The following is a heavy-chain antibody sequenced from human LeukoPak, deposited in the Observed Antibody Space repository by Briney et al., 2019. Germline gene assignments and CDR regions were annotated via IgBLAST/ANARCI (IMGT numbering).Heavy chain of an antibody. J-gene: IGHJ6*02. CDR1: GVTFSDYY. D-gene: IGHD2-15*01. Sequence: GGSLRLSCAASGVTFSDYYTHWVRQAPGKGLEWVSRINDDGGGTSYADSVKGRFTISRDNAKNSLYLQMNSLRAEDTAVYYCASLGSCSGGSCYARFYYYYYGMDVWGQGTTVTVSS. V-gene: IGHV3-74*01. CDR3: ASLGSCSGGSCYARFYYYYYGMDV. CDR2: INDDGGGT.